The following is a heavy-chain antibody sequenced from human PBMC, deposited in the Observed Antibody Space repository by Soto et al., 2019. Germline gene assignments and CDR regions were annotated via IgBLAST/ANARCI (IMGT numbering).Heavy chain of an antibody. CDR2: TSYDGSNK. CDR3: ARDMLCRSTSCRTLDY. CDR1: GFTFSSFA. D-gene: IGHD2-2*01. Sequence: LRLSCAASGFTFSSFAVHWVRQAPGKGLEWVALTSYDGSNKYYADSVRGRFTISRDNSKNTLYLQMNSLRPEDTAVYYCARDMLCRSTSCRTLDYWGQGALVTVSS. J-gene: IGHJ4*02. V-gene: IGHV3-30-3*01.